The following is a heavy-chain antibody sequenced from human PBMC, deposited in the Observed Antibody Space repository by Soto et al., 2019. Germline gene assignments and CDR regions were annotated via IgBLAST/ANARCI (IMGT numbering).Heavy chain of an antibody. V-gene: IGHV3-30-3*01. CDR1: GFIFSSYT. Sequence: QVQLVESGGGVVQPGRSLRLSCAASGFIFSSYTMHCVRQAPGKGLEWVALISSDGSNKYYADSVRGRFTISRDTSKNTLHLQVNSLRAEDTAIYYCARPRGRNIYGPTFDYWGQGTLVTVSS. D-gene: IGHD5-18*01. CDR3: ARPRGRNIYGPTFDY. CDR2: ISSDGSNK. J-gene: IGHJ4*02.